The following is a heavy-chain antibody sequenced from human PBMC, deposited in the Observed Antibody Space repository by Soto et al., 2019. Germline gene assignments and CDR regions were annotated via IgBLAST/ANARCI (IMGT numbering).Heavy chain of an antibody. CDR3: SRGSKCSSGWPTMLLVDY. J-gene: IGHJ4*02. Sequence: GGSLRLSCAASGFTFSSYSMNWVRQAPGKGLEWVSYISSSSSTIYYADSVKGRFTISSDNAKNSLYLQMNSLRDEDAAVYYCSRGSKCSSGWPTMLLVDYWGQGTLVTVSS. V-gene: IGHV3-48*02. D-gene: IGHD6-19*01. CDR1: GFTFSSYS. CDR2: ISSSSSTI.